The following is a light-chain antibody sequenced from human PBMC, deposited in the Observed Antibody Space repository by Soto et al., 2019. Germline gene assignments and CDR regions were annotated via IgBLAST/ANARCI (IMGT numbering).Light chain of an antibody. CDR3: QQRSDRPPWT. J-gene: IGKJ1*01. V-gene: IGKV3-11*01. CDR2: DAS. Sequence: EIVLTQSPATLSLSPGERATLSCRASQSVSSFLAWYQQRPGQSPRLLIYDASNMATGVPARFSGSGSGTDFTLTISSLEPEDFGVYYCQQRSDRPPWTFGQGTKVEI. CDR1: QSVSSF.